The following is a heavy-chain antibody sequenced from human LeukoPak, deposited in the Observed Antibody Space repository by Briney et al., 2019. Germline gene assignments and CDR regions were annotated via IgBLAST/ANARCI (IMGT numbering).Heavy chain of an antibody. J-gene: IGHJ3*02. D-gene: IGHD6-6*01. Sequence: GESLKISCKGSGYSFTSYWIGWVRQMPGKGLEWLGIIYPGDSDTRYSPSFQGQVTISADKSISTAYLQWSSLKASDTAMYYGARYQGESSSRRAFDIWGQGTRVTVSS. CDR3: ARYQGESSSRRAFDI. V-gene: IGHV5-51*01. CDR2: IYPGDSDT. CDR1: GYSFTSYW.